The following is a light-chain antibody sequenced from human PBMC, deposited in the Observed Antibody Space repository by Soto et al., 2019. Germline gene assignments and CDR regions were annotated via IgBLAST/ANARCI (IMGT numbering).Light chain of an antibody. CDR1: QSVSSSF. J-gene: IGKJ1*01. CDR2: GAS. V-gene: IGKV3-20*01. CDR3: QQYGSSPRT. Sequence: EIVLTQSPGTLSLSPGERATLSCRASQSVSSSFLAGYQQKPGQAPRRLIYGASSRATGIPDRFSGSGSGTDFTLTISRLEPEDFAVYYCQQYGSSPRTFGHGTKVEIK.